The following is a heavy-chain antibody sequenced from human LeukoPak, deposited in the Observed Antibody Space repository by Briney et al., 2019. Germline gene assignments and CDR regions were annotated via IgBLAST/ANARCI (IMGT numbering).Heavy chain of an antibody. CDR3: AGITMVRGVGNWFDP. D-gene: IGHD3-10*01. J-gene: IGHJ5*02. V-gene: IGHV1-18*01. CDR1: GYTFTSYG. Sequence: ASVKVSCKASGYTFTSYGISWVRQAPGQGLEWMGWISAYNGNTNYAQKLQGRVTTTTDTSTSTAYMELRSLRSNDTAVYYCAGITMVRGVGNWFDPWGQGTLVTVSS. CDR2: ISAYNGNT.